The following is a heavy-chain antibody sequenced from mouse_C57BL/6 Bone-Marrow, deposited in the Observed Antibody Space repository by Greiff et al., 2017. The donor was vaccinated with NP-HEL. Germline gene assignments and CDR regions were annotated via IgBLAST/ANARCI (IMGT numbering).Heavy chain of an antibody. V-gene: IGHV1-69*01. D-gene: IGHD2-5*01. Sequence: QVQLQQPGAELVMPGASVKLSCKASGYTFTSYWMHWVKQRPGQGLEWIGEIDPSDSYTNYNQKFKGKSTLTVDKSSSTAYMQLSSLTSEDSAVYYCARDYSILMDYWGQGTSVTVSS. CDR3: ARDYSILMDY. CDR2: IDPSDSYT. J-gene: IGHJ4*01. CDR1: GYTFTSYW.